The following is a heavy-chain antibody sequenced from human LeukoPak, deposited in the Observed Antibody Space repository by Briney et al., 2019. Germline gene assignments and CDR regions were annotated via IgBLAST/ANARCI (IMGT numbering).Heavy chain of an antibody. CDR1: GFTFDDYA. CDR3: TKGPSGIAVAGSPKYFQH. CDR2: ISWNSGSI. J-gene: IGHJ1*01. V-gene: IGHV3-9*01. D-gene: IGHD6-19*01. Sequence: PGRSLRLSCAASGFTFDDYAMHWVRQAPGKGLEWVSGISWNSGSIDYADSVKGRFTISRDNAKDSLYLQMNSLRAEDTALYYCTKGPSGIAVAGSPKYFQHWGQGTLVTVSS.